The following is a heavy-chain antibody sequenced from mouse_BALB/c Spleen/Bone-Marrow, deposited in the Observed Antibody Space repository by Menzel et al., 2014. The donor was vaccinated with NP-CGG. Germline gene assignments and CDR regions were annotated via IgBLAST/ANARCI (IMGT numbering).Heavy chain of an antibody. V-gene: IGHV1-54*01. CDR2: INPGSGGT. D-gene: IGHD4-1*01. CDR1: GYAFTDYL. J-gene: IGHJ1*01. Sequence: QVQLKESGAELVRPGTSVKVSCKASGYAFTDYLIEWVKQRPGQGLEWIGVINPGSGGTHYNEKFKGKATLTADKSSGTAYMQLSSLTSDDSAVYFCARWLGPGWYFDVWGAGTTVTVSS. CDR3: ARWLGPGWYFDV.